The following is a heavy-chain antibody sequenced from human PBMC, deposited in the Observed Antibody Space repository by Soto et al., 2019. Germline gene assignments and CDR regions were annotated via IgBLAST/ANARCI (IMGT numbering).Heavy chain of an antibody. Sequence: GGSLRLSCAASGFTFSSYAMSWVRQAPGKGLEWVSSISGSGGGTYYADSVKGRFTFSRDNSKNTLYLQMNSLRAEDTAVYYCAKFGMSTTKRSPPYYIDYWGQGALVTVSS. CDR1: GFTFSSYA. CDR3: AKFGMSTTKRSPPYYIDY. D-gene: IGHD1-1*01. CDR2: ISGSGGGT. J-gene: IGHJ4*02. V-gene: IGHV3-23*01.